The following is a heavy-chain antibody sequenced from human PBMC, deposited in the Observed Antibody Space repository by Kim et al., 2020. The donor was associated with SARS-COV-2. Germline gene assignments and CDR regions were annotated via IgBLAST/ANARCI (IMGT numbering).Heavy chain of an antibody. CDR1: GGSISSSSYY. D-gene: IGHD6-13*01. J-gene: IGHJ4*02. V-gene: IGHV4-39*01. CDR3: ARLGVRQSSSWSRPYYSSGSDY. CDR2: IYYSGST. Sequence: SETLSLTCTVSGGSISSSSYYWGWIRQPPGKGLEWIGSIYYSGSTYYNPSLKSRVTISVDTSKNQFSLKLSSVTAADTAVYYCARLGVRQSSSWSRPYYSSGSDYWGQGTLVTVSS.